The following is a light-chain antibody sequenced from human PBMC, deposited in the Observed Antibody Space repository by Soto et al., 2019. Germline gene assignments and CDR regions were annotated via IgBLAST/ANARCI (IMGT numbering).Light chain of an antibody. J-gene: IGKJ4*01. Sequence: AIQLTQSPSSLSASIGDRVTITCRARQGIGSALAWYQRAPGKPPKLLIFDASTLENGVPSRFSGGGSGTDFTLTISSLQPEDFATYYCLLFNTYPQAFGGGTKVEIK. CDR1: QGIGSA. V-gene: IGKV1-13*02. CDR3: LLFNTYPQA. CDR2: DAS.